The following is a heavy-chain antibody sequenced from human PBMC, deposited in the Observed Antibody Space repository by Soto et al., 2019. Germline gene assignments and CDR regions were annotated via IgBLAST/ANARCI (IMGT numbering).Heavy chain of an antibody. D-gene: IGHD3-10*01. Sequence: QVQLVESGGGVVQPGRSLRLSCAASGFTFSSYAMHWVRQAPGKGLEWVAVISYDGSNNYYADSVKGRFTSSRDNSKNTLYLQMNSLRAEDTAVYYCARDPMGRYYGSGSYYFAYWGQGTLGTVSS. J-gene: IGHJ4*02. CDR1: GFTFSSYA. V-gene: IGHV3-30-3*01. CDR2: ISYDGSNN. CDR3: ARDPMGRYYGSGSYYFAY.